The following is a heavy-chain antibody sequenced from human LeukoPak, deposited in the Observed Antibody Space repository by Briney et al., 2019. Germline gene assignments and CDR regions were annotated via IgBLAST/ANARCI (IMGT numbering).Heavy chain of an antibody. D-gene: IGHD4-17*01. CDR1: GGSISSNSYY. CDR2: IYYSGST. CDR3: ARTTVSWGNWFDP. J-gene: IGHJ5*02. V-gene: IGHV4-39*02. Sequence: SETLSLTCTVSGGSISSNSYYWGWIRQPPGKGMEWIGSIYYSGSTYYNPSLDSRVAISIDMSKNHFSLKLRSVTAADTAVYYCARTTVSWGNWFDPWGQGILVTVFS.